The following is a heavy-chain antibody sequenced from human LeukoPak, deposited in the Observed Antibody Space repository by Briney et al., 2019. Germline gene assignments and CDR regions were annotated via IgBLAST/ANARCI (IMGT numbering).Heavy chain of an antibody. CDR2: INGDGSST. V-gene: IGHV3-74*01. CDR3: TRGDAAMFTGD. J-gene: IGHJ3*01. Sequence: PGGSLRLSCAASGFTFSSYWMHWVRQAPGKGLVWVSRINGDGSSTTYADSVKGRFTISRDNAKNALYLQMNSLRAEDTSVYHCTRGDAAMFTGDWGQGTMVTVSS. CDR1: GFTFSSYW. D-gene: IGHD5-18*01.